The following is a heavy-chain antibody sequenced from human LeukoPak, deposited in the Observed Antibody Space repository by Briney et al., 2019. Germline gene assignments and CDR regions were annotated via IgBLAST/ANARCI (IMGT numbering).Heavy chain of an antibody. Sequence: WIRQPPXXGLEWIGSIYHSGSTYYNPSLKSRVTISVDTSKNQFSLKLSSVTAADTAVYYCARAPGYCSSTSCHNDAFDIWGQGTMVTVSS. D-gene: IGHD2-2*02. J-gene: IGHJ3*02. CDR2: IYHSGST. V-gene: IGHV4-38-2*02. CDR3: ARAPGYCSSTSCHNDAFDI.